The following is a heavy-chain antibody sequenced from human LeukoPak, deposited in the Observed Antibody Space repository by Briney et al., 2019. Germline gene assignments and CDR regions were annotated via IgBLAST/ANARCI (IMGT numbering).Heavy chain of an antibody. Sequence: GGSLRLSCAASGFTFSRYAMSWVRQAPGKGLEWVSAISGSGGSTSYADSVKGRFTLSRDNSKNTLYMQMNSLRAGDTAIYLCAKPRTTWDAFDIWGQGTMVTVSS. CDR2: ISGSGGST. CDR1: GFTFSRYA. J-gene: IGHJ3*02. V-gene: IGHV3-23*01. CDR3: AKPRTTWDAFDI. D-gene: IGHD4-11*01.